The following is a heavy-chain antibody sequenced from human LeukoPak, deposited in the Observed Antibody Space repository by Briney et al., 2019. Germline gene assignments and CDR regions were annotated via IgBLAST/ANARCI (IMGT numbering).Heavy chain of an antibody. J-gene: IGHJ3*02. Sequence: GRSLRLSCAASGFTFDDYTMHWVRQAPGKGLEWVSGISWNSGSIGYADSVKGRFTISRDNAKNSLYLQMNSLRAEDTALYYCAKDDAFDIWGQGTMVTVSS. V-gene: IGHV3-9*01. CDR2: ISWNSGSI. CDR3: AKDDAFDI. CDR1: GFTFDDYT.